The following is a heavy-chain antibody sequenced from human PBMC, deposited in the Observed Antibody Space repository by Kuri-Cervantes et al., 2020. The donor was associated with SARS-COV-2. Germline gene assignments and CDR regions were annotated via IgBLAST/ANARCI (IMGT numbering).Heavy chain of an antibody. D-gene: IGHD3-3*01. J-gene: IGHJ4*02. CDR1: GGTFNNYA. CDR3: ACPHRYIDFWSGEAPFDN. V-gene: IGHV1-69*05. Sequence: SVKVSCKASGGTFNNYAISWVRQAPGQGLEWMGGIIPVFTTQSYAPKFHGRVTLSTDESTGTVYMELSSLTSDDTAMDYPACPHRYIDFWSGEAPFDNWGQGTLVTVSS. CDR2: IIPVFTTQ.